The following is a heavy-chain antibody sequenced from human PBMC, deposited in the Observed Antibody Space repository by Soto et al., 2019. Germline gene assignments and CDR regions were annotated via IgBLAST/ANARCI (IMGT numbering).Heavy chain of an antibody. CDR3: GRDDIPRPDVALNEEYYYYGMDV. Sequence: SVKVSCKASGGTFSSYAISWVRQAPGQGLEWMGGIIPIFGTANYAQKFQGRVTITADESTSTAYMERSSLRSEDTAVYYWGRDDIPRPDVALNEEYYYYGMDVWGQGTTVTVSS. V-gene: IGHV1-69*13. CDR2: IIPIFGTA. CDR1: GGTFSSYA. D-gene: IGHD2-15*01. J-gene: IGHJ6*02.